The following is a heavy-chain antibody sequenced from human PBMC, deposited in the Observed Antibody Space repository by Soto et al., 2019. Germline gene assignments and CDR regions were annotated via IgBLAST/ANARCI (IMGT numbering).Heavy chain of an antibody. CDR2: ISAYNGNT. D-gene: IGHD3-9*01. V-gene: IGHV1-18*01. CDR1: GYTFTSYG. CDR3: ARYYDILTGYFAWSNWFDP. J-gene: IGHJ5*02. Sequence: ASVKVSCKASGYTFTSYGISWVRQAPGQGLEWMGWISAYNGNTNYAQKLQGRVTMTTDTSASTAYMELRSLRSDDTAVYYCARYYDILTGYFAWSNWFDPWGQGTLVTVSS.